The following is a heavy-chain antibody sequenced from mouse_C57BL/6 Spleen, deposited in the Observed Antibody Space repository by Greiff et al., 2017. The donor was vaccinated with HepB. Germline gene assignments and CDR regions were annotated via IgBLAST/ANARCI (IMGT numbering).Heavy chain of an antibody. CDR2: INPNNGGT. V-gene: IGHV1-26*01. Sequence: EVQLQQSGPELVKPGASVKISCKASGYTFTDYYMNWVKQSHGKSLEWIGDINPNNGGTSYNQKFKGKATLTVDKSSSTAYMELRSLTSEDSAVYYCATTMIKTLYYYAMDYWGQGTSVTVSS. CDR1: GYTFTDYY. CDR3: ATTMIKTLYYYAMDY. D-gene: IGHD2-4*01. J-gene: IGHJ4*01.